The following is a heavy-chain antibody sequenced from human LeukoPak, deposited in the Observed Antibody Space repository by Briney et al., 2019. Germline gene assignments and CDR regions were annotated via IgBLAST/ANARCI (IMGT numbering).Heavy chain of an antibody. Sequence: GGSLRLSCAASGFTFSSYSMNWIRQAPGKGLEWVSAISGSGGTTYYADSVKGRFTISRDNSKNTLYLQMNSLRAEDTAVYYCAEAPYDFWSGSPNWFDPWGQGTLVTVSS. CDR3: AEAPYDFWSGSPNWFDP. J-gene: IGHJ5*02. CDR1: GFTFSSYS. CDR2: ISGSGGTT. V-gene: IGHV3-23*01. D-gene: IGHD3-3*01.